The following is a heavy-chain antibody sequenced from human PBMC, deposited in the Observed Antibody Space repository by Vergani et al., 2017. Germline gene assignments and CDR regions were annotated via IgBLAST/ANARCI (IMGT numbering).Heavy chain of an antibody. CDR1: GGSLSSCY. V-gene: IGHV4-59*01. D-gene: IGHD2-8*01. CDR3: AREDPCIGWFDP. J-gene: IGHJ5*02. CDR2: IYYSGST. Sequence: QVQLQESGPGLVKPSETLSLNCTVSGGSLSSCYWSWIRHPPGKGLEWVGYIYYSGSTNYNPSLKSRVTISVDTSKNQFSLKLSSVTAADTAVYYCAREDPCIGWFDPWGQGTLVTVSS.